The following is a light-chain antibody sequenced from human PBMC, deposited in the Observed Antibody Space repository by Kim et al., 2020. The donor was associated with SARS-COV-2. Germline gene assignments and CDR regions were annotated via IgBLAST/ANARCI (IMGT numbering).Light chain of an antibody. CDR3: AAWDDSLNGYV. J-gene: IGLJ1*01. V-gene: IGLV1-44*01. CDR1: GSNFGDKT. CDR2: SDN. Sequence: QRVTTSCTCTGSNFGDKTVTWYQQHPGTAPVLLIYSDNQRPSGVPDRFSGSKSGTSASLAISGLQSEDEADYYCAAWDDSLNGYVFGTGTKVTVL.